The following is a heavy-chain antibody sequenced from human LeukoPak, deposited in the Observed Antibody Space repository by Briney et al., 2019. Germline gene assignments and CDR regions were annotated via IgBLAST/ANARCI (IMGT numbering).Heavy chain of an antibody. CDR3: TTVTTARLGFDY. J-gene: IGHJ4*02. CDR2: VKSKTDGWTT. V-gene: IGHV3-15*01. Sequence: WGSLRLSCAASGFTFSNAWMSWVRQAPGKGLEWVGRVKSKTDGWTTDYAAPVKGRLTIARDDSKNTLYLQMNSLKTEDTAVYYCTTVTTARLGFDYWGQGTLVTVSS. CDR1: GFTFSNAW. D-gene: IGHD1-1*01.